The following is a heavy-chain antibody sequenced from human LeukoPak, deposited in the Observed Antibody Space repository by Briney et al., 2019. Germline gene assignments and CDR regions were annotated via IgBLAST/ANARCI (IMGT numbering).Heavy chain of an antibody. V-gene: IGHV1-2*02. CDR3: ARVPIVVVPAAFFDY. D-gene: IGHD2-2*01. J-gene: IGHJ4*02. Sequence: ASVKVSCKAYGYTLTDNYMHWARQAPGQGLEWMGWNNPNNGGTNYAQKFQGRVTMTWDTSISTAYMELSRLRSDDTAVYYCARVPIVVVPAAFFDYWGQGTLVTVSS. CDR1: GYTLTDNY. CDR2: NNPNNGGT.